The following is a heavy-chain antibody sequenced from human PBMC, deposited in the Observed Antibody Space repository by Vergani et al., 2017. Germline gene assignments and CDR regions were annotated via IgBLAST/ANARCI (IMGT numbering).Heavy chain of an antibody. CDR1: GFTFSDYY. D-gene: IGHD3-10*01. J-gene: IGHJ5*02. CDR2: ISSSSSYT. Sequence: QVQLVESGGGVVQPGGSLRLSCAASGFTFSDYYMSWIRQAPGKGLEWVSYISSSSSYTNYADSVKGRFTISRDNAKNSLYLQMNSLRAEDTAVYYCARDRNYYGSGSPNWFDPWGQGTLVTVSS. CDR3: ARDRNYYGSGSPNWFDP. V-gene: IGHV3-11*05.